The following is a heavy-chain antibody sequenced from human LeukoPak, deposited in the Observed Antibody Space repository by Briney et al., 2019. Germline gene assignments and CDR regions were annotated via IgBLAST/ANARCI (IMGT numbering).Heavy chain of an antibody. D-gene: IGHD5-24*01. Sequence: GASVKVSCKASGYSFTSYGISWVRQAPGQGLQWVGWINANNDNTNLAHNFQDRVTMTTDTSTSTAYMELRSLRSDDTAMYYCARDRDRWLTSPTFDYWGQGTLVTVSS. CDR2: INANNDNT. J-gene: IGHJ4*02. V-gene: IGHV1-18*01. CDR1: GYSFTSYG. CDR3: ARDRDRWLTSPTFDY.